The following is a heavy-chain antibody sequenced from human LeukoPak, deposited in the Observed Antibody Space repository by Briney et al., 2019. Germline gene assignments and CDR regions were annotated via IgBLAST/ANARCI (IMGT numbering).Heavy chain of an antibody. CDR1: GYTFTGYY. D-gene: IGHD1-26*01. CDR3: ARFRASGSPWYFDY. J-gene: IGHJ4*02. V-gene: IGHV1-2*02. Sequence: GASVKVSCKASGYTFTGYYMHWVRQAPGQGLEWMGWINPNSGGTNYAQKFQGRVTMTRDTSISTAYMELSRLRSDDTAVYYCARFRASGSPWYFDYWGQGTLVTVSS. CDR2: INPNSGGT.